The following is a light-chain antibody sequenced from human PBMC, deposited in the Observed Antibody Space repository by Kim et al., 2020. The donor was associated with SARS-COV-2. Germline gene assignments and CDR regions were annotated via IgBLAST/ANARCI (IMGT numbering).Light chain of an antibody. V-gene: IGLV6-57*03. CDR2: EDN. J-gene: IGLJ3*02. CDR3: QSYDSSNPWV. CDR1: SGSIASNY. Sequence: KTVTISCTRSSGSIASNYVQWYQQRPGSAPTTVIYEDNQRPSGVPDRFSGSIDSSSNSASLTTSGLKTEDEADYYCQSYDSSNPWVFGGGTQLTVL.